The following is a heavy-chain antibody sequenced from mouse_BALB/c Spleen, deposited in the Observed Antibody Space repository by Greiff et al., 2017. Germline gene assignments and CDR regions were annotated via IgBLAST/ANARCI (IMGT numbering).Heavy chain of an antibody. J-gene: IGHJ3*01. CDR2: INPNNGGT. Sequence: VQLKESGPELVKPGASVKIPCKASGYTFTDYNMDWVKQSHGKSLEWIGDINPNNGGTIYNQKFKGKATLTVDKSSSTAYMELRSLTSEDTAVYYCAREYWFAYWGQGTLVTVSA. CDR3: AREYWFAY. D-gene: IGHD5-1*01. CDR1: GYTFTDYN. V-gene: IGHV1-18*01.